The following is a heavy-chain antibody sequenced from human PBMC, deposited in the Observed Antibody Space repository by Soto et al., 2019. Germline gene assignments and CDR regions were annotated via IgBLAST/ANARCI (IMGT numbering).Heavy chain of an antibody. CDR2: IWYDGSKK. J-gene: IGHJ4*02. V-gene: IGHV3-33*01. Sequence: QVQLVESGGGVVQPGRSLRLSCAASGFTFSSSGMHWVRQAPGKGLVWVAIIWYDGSKKYYADSVKGRFTISRDNSKNTGYLQMNILRAEDTAVSYCARAPFTIYDTSGYYDYWGQGTLGTVSS. D-gene: IGHD3-22*01. CDR3: ARAPFTIYDTSGYYDY. CDR1: GFTFSSSG.